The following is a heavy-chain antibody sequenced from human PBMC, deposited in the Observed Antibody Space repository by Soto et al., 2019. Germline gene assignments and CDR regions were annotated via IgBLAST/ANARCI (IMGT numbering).Heavy chain of an antibody. J-gene: IGHJ5*02. CDR3: ASQSRLVNNWFDP. CDR1: GYSFTSYW. V-gene: IGHV5-10-1*01. CDR2: IDPSDSYT. D-gene: IGHD3-9*01. Sequence: GESLKISCKGSGYSFTSYWISWVRQMPGKGLEWMGRIDPSDSYTNYSPSFQGHVTISADKSISTVYLQWSSLKASDTAMYYCASQSRLVNNWFDPWGQGTLVTVSS.